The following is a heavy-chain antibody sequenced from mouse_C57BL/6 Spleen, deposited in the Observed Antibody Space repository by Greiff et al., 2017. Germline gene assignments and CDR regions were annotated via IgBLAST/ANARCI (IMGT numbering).Heavy chain of an antibody. D-gene: IGHD4-1*02. Sequence: QVQLQQSGAELVKPGASVKLSCKASGYTFTSYWMHWVKQRPGQGLEWIGMIHPNSGSTNYNEKFKSKATLTVDKSSSTAYMQLSSLTSEDSAVYYCARTNWDERDYWGQGTTLTVSS. J-gene: IGHJ2*01. CDR2: IHPNSGST. CDR3: ARTNWDERDY. CDR1: GYTFTSYW. V-gene: IGHV1-64*01.